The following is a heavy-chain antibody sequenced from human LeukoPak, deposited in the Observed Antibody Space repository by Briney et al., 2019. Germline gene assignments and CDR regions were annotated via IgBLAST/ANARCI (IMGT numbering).Heavy chain of an antibody. CDR2: ISAYDGDT. V-gene: IGHV1-18*01. D-gene: IGHD4-17*01. CDR3: ARAGRDYGTSHYYYYYMDV. J-gene: IGHJ6*03. CDR1: GFTFITYG. Sequence: GASVTVSCKASGFTFITYGFGWVRQAPGQGLEWMGWISAYDGDTKYAQNFQGRVTMTTDTSTSTAYMELRSLRSDDTALYYCARAGRDYGTSHYYYYYMDVWGKGTTVTVSS.